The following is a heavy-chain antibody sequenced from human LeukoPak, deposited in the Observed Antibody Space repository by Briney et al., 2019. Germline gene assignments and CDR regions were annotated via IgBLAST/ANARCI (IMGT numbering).Heavy chain of an antibody. J-gene: IGHJ4*02. CDR3: ARAPYRGSASCYMDY. V-gene: IGHV5-51*04. D-gene: IGHD2-2*02. CDR1: GYGFTGYW. CDR2: IYPGDSDA. Sequence: GESLKISSKGSGYGFTGYWIAWVRQMPGKGLEWMGIIYPGDSDARYSPSLQGQVTISADKPISTAYLQWSSLKASDTPMYYCARAPYRGSASCYMDYWGQGTLVTVSS.